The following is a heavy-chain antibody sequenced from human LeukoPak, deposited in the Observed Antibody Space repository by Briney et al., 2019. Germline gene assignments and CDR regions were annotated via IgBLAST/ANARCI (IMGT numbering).Heavy chain of an antibody. D-gene: IGHD2-15*01. CDR1: GFTFNNYA. Sequence: GGSLRLSCAASGFTFNNYAMNWVRQAPGKGLEYVSAISDSGGSTYYADSVKGRFTISRDNSKNTLYLQMSSLRAEDTAVYFCVRGYSFGPYGMDVWGQGTTVTVSS. J-gene: IGHJ6*02. CDR3: VRGYSFGPYGMDV. V-gene: IGHV3-64D*09. CDR2: ISDSGGST.